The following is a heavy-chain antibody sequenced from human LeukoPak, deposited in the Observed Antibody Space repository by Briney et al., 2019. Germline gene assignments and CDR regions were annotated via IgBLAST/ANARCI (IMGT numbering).Heavy chain of an antibody. CDR2: ISSSSSTI. CDR1: GFTFSSYS. CDR3: ARLRGSTDY. Sequence: GGSLRLSCAASGFTFSSYSMNWVRQAPGKGLEWVSYISSSSSTIYYADSVKGRFTISRDNAKNSLYLQMNSLRAEDTAVYYCARLRGSTDYWGQGTLVTVSS. V-gene: IGHV3-48*01. D-gene: IGHD3-10*01. J-gene: IGHJ4*02.